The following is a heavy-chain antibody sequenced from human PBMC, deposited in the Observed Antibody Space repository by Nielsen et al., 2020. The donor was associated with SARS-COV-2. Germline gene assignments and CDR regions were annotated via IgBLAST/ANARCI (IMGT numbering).Heavy chain of an antibody. J-gene: IGHJ6*03. Sequence: SETLSLTCAISGDSVSSSSAAWNWIRQSPSRGLEWLGRTYYRSKRYNDYAVSVKSRITINPDTSKNQFSLQLNSVTPEDTAVYYCARWGPIIAAADEYYYYYMDVWGKGTTVTVSS. CDR3: ARWGPIIAAADEYYYYYMDV. CDR1: GDSVSSSSAA. V-gene: IGHV6-1*01. CDR2: TYYRSKRYN. D-gene: IGHD6-13*01.